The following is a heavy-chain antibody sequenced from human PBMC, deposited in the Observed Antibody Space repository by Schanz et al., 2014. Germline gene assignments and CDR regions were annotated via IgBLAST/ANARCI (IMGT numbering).Heavy chain of an antibody. D-gene: IGHD3-10*01. V-gene: IGHV3-23*04. Sequence: EVQLVESGGGLVKPGGSLRLSCAASGIDFSSYSMNWVRQAPGKGLEWVSALSGGGDRIYYADSVKGRFTITRDNTKDTLYLQMKSLRAEDTAVYYCAKERYGSGTTHFDYWGQGTLVIVSS. CDR1: GIDFSSYS. CDR3: AKERYGSGTTHFDY. J-gene: IGHJ4*02. CDR2: LSGGGDRI.